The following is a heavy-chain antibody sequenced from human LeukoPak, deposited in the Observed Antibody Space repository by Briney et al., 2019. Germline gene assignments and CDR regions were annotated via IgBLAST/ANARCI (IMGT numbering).Heavy chain of an antibody. Sequence: PGGSLRLSCAASGFTFSSYTMSWVRQAPGKGLEWVSAISGSNGNTYYADSVRGRFTTSRDDSKNTLYLQMHSLRADDTAVYHCAKDLYTNTWGWFDPWGQGTLATVSS. J-gene: IGHJ5*02. D-gene: IGHD3-16*01. CDR1: GFTFSSYT. CDR3: AKDLYTNTWGWFDP. V-gene: IGHV3-23*01. CDR2: ISGSNGNT.